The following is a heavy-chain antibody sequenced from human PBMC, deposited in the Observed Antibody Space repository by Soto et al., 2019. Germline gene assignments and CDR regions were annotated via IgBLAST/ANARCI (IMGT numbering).Heavy chain of an antibody. CDR3: ARVEAMVRGVNKFDY. V-gene: IGHV4-30-4*01. CDR1: GGSISSGDYY. CDR2: IYYSGTT. D-gene: IGHD3-10*01. Sequence: QVQLQESGPGLVKPSQTLSLTCTVSGGSISSGDYYWSWIRQPPGKGLEWIGYIYYSGTTYYNPSLKSRLTISVDTSENQFSLKLSSVTAADTAVYYCARVEAMVRGVNKFDYWGQGTLVTVSS. J-gene: IGHJ4*02.